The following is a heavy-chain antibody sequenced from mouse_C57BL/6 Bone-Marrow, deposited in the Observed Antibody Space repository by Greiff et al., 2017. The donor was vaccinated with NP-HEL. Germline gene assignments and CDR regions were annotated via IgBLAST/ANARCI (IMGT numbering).Heavy chain of an antibody. CDR2: ISSGSSTI. D-gene: IGHD2-4*01. V-gene: IGHV5-17*01. J-gene: IGHJ4*01. Sequence: EVQLVESGGGLVKPGGSLKLSCAAFGFTFSDYGMHWVRQAPEKGLEWVAYISSGSSTIYYADTVKGRFTISRDNAKNTLFLQMTSLRSEDTAMYYCARKDYDGGYAMDYWGQGTSVTVSS. CDR3: ARKDYDGGYAMDY. CDR1: GFTFSDYG.